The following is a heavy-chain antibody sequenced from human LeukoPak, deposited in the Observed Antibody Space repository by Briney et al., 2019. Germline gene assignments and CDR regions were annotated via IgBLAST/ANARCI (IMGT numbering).Heavy chain of an antibody. J-gene: IGHJ3*02. CDR1: GFTVSSSY. CDR3: ARGSAGPHAFDI. D-gene: IGHD3-10*01. V-gene: IGHV3-66*01. Sequence: GGSLRLSCAAYGFTVSSSYISWVRQAPGRGMEWVSVIYSGGSTYYADSVKGRFTISRDNSRNTLYLEMNSLRAEDTAVYYCARGSAGPHAFDIWGQGTMVTVSS. CDR2: IYSGGST.